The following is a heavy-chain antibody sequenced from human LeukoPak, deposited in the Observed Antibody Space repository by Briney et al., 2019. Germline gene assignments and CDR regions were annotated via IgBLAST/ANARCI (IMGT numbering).Heavy chain of an antibody. Sequence: GASVKVSCKASGGTFTSYGITWVRQAPGQGLEWMGWISAYNGNTNYAQKLQGRVTMTTDTSTTTVYMELRSLRSDDTAVYYCARDRVSYSSSSGIDSWGQGTPVTVSS. D-gene: IGHD6-6*01. CDR2: ISAYNGNT. CDR1: GGTFTSYG. CDR3: ARDRVSYSSSSGIDS. J-gene: IGHJ4*02. V-gene: IGHV1-18*01.